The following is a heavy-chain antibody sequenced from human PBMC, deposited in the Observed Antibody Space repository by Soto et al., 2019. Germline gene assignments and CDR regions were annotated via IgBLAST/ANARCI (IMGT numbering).Heavy chain of an antibody. CDR2: TYYNGNA. J-gene: IGHJ4*02. CDR3: ARHFVAVVIKGWGY. CDR1: GDSIDRSNYY. D-gene: IGHD3-22*01. Sequence: QLQLQESGPGVVKPSETLSLTCTVSGDSIDRSNYYWDWIRQPPGKGLEWIGTTYYNGNAYYNPSLXTXVXXSVDTSKNHFSLKLISVTAADTAVYDGARHFVAVVIKGWGYWGQGALVTVSS. V-gene: IGHV4-39*01.